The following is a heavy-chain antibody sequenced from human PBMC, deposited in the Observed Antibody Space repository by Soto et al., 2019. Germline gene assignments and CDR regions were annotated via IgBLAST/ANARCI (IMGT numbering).Heavy chain of an antibody. Sequence: QVQLQESGPGLVKPLETLSLTCTVSGASISGYYWSWIRKSAGKGLEWIGRIYATGTTDYNPSLTSRVMMSVDTSKKQFSLRLRSVTAADTAVYYCVRDGTKTLRDWFDPWGQGISVTVSS. CDR1: GASISGYY. CDR3: VRDGTKTLRDWFDP. V-gene: IGHV4-4*07. D-gene: IGHD1-1*01. J-gene: IGHJ5*02. CDR2: IYATGTT.